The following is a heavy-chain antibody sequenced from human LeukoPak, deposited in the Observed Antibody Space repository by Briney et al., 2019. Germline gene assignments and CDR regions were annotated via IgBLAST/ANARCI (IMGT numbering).Heavy chain of an antibody. CDR2: IKQDGSEK. J-gene: IGHJ4*02. CDR1: GFTFSSYW. V-gene: IGHV3-7*01. D-gene: IGHD5-18*01. CDR3: ARVFGYSYGYDYFDY. Sequence: GGSLRLSCAASGFTFSSYWMSWVRQAPGKGLEGVANIKQDGSEKYYVDSVKGRFTISRDNAKNSLYLQMNSLRAEDTAVYYCARVFGYSYGYDYFDYWGQGTLVTVSS.